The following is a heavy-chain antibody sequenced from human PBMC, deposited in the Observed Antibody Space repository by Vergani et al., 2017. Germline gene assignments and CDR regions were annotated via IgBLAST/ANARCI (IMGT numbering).Heavy chain of an antibody. CDR2: ISSSGSTI. V-gene: IGHV3-21*05. Sequence: EVQLVESGGGLVKPGGSLRLSCAASGFTFSSYSMNWVRQAPGKGLEWVSYISSSGSTIYYADSVKGRFTISRDNAKNSLYLQMNSLRAEDTAVYYCARDRCSGGSCYPNDAFDIWGQGTMVTVSS. J-gene: IGHJ3*02. CDR3: ARDRCSGGSCYPNDAFDI. CDR1: GFTFSSYS. D-gene: IGHD2-15*01.